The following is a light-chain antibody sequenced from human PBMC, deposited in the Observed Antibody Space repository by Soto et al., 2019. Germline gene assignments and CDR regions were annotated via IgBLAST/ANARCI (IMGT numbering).Light chain of an antibody. CDR3: QQHGISPFT. CDR1: QSVSNY. CDR2: ETS. V-gene: IGKV3-11*01. Sequence: TQSPSTLSASVGDRVTITCRASQSVSNYLSWYQQKPGLAPRLLMYETSRRATGIPARFSGSGSGTDFTLTISSLEPEDFATYYCQQHGISPFTFGGGTKVDIK. J-gene: IGKJ4*01.